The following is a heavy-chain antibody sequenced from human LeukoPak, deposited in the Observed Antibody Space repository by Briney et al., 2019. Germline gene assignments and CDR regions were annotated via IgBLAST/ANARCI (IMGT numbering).Heavy chain of an antibody. CDR1: GFTFSSYW. D-gene: IGHD3-22*01. CDR2: IKQDGSEK. V-gene: IGHV3-7*01. Sequence: GGSLRLSCAASGFTFSSYWMSWVRQAPGKGLEWVANIKQDGSEKYYVDSVKGRFTISRDNAKNSLYLQMNSLRAEDTAVYYCARLPIVVITSGGYWGQGTLVTVSS. J-gene: IGHJ4*02. CDR3: ARLPIVVITSGGY.